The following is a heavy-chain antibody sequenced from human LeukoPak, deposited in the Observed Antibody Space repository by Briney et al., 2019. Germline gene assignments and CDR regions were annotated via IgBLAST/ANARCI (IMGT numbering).Heavy chain of an antibody. CDR3: ARGSRGARFDY. V-gene: IGHV4-4*07. D-gene: IGHD4/OR15-4a*01. CDR1: GGSIRSDY. J-gene: IGHJ4*02. CDR2: IYSGGSS. Sequence: PSETLSLTCIVSGGSIRSDYWSGIRQPAGKGLEWIGRIYSGGSSNCNPSLKSRVTMSVDTSNNQISLKLTSVTAADTAVYYCARGSRGARFDYWGQGTLVTVSS.